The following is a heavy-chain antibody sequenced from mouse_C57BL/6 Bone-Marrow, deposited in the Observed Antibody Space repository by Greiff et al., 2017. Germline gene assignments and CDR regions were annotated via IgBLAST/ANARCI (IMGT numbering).Heavy chain of an antibody. CDR3: ARGVAHWYFDV. CDR1: GYAFTNYL. CDR2: INPGSGGT. Sequence: QVQLQQSGAELVRPGTSVKVSCKASGYAFTNYLIEWVKQRPGQGLEWIGVINPGSGGTNYNEKFKGKATLTADKSSSTAYMQLSSLTSEDSAVYVCARGVAHWYFDVWGTGTTVTVSS. V-gene: IGHV1-54*01. J-gene: IGHJ1*03. D-gene: IGHD1-1*01.